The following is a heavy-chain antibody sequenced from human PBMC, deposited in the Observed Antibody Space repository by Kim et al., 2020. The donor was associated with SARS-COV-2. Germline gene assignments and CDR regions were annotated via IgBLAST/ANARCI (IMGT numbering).Heavy chain of an antibody. D-gene: IGHD3-9*01. CDR2: ISSSSSYI. J-gene: IGHJ6*02. CDR3: ARDPGGYDILTGYYKRGAGMDV. V-gene: IGHV3-21*01. Sequence: GGSLRLSCAASGFTFSSYSMNWVRQAPGKGLEWVSSISSSSSYIYYADSVKGRFTISRDNAKNSLYLQMNSLRAEDTAVYYCARDPGGYDILTGYYKRGAGMDVCGQGTTVTVSS. CDR1: GFTFSSYS.